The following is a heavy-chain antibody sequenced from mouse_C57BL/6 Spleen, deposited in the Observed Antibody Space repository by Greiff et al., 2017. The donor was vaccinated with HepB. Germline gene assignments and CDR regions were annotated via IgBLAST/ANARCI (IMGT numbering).Heavy chain of an antibody. Sequence: VQLKESGPGLVKPSQSLSLTCTVTGYSITSGYGWNWIRQFPGNKLEWMGYISYRGSTNYKPSLKSRISITRDTSKNQFFLQLNSVTNEDTATYYCARTARIKYWGQGTTLTVSS. J-gene: IGHJ2*01. D-gene: IGHD1-2*01. CDR3: ARTARIKY. V-gene: IGHV3-2*02. CDR2: ISYRGST. CDR1: GYSITSGYG.